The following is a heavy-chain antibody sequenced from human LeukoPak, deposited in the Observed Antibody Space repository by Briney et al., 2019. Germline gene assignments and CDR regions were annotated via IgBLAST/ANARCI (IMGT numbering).Heavy chain of an antibody. V-gene: IGHV3-21*01. Sequence: GGSLRLSCAASGFTFSRYSMNWVRQAPGKGLEWVPSISIGSTYTYYADSVKGRFTISRDNAKNSLYLQMNSLRAEDTAVYYCARSCMSHYYYYMDVWGKGTTVTVSS. CDR1: GFTFSRYS. CDR2: ISIGSTYT. J-gene: IGHJ6*03. CDR3: ARSCMSHYYYYMDV. D-gene: IGHD1-26*01.